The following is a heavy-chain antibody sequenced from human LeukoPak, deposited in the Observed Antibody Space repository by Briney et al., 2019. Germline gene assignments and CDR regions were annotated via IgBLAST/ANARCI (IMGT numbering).Heavy chain of an antibody. Sequence: GGSLRLSCAASGFTFSNYAMIWVRRAPGKGLEWVSALSGTGATTYYADSVKGRFTISRDNSKNTLYLQMNSLRAEDTAVYYCARSADYWGQGTLVTVSS. CDR3: ARSADY. D-gene: IGHD1-26*01. J-gene: IGHJ4*02. CDR2: LSGTGATT. V-gene: IGHV3-23*01. CDR1: GFTFSNYA.